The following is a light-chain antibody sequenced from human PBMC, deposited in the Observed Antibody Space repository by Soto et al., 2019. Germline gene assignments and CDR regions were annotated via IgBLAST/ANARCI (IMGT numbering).Light chain of an antibody. CDR3: HHYGGSPPFT. J-gene: IGKJ2*01. CDR1: QTVSSSY. CDR2: AAS. Sequence: EVVMTQSPGTLSLSPGEGAILSCRASQTVSSSYLAWYQQKPGQAPRLLIYAASSRATGVPDGFSGGGSGTHFTLLISRLAAVDFSLYYSHHYGGSPPFTFGQRTKLEI. V-gene: IGKV3-20*01.